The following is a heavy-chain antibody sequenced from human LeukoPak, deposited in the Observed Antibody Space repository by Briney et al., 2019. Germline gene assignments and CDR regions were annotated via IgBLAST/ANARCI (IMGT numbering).Heavy chain of an antibody. D-gene: IGHD3-16*02. CDR3: ALTFGGVIVSYFDY. Sequence: PGGSLRLSCAASGFTFGSYAMSWVRQAPGKGLEWVSAISGSGGSTYYADSVKGRFTISRDNSKNTLYLQMNSLRAEDTAVYYCALTFGGVIVSYFDYWGQGTLVTVSS. CDR1: GFTFGSYA. V-gene: IGHV3-23*01. J-gene: IGHJ4*02. CDR2: ISGSGGST.